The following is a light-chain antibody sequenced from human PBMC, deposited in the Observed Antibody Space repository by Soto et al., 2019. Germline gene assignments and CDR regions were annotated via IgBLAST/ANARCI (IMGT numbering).Light chain of an antibody. Sequence: EIVLTQSPGTLSLSPGERATLSCRASQSVSSAYLAWYQQKPGQAPRLLIYDVSSRATGIPDRFSGSGSGTDFTLTVSRLEPEDFAVYYCQEYDGAPITFGLGTRLEIK. CDR2: DVS. J-gene: IGKJ5*01. V-gene: IGKV3-20*01. CDR1: QSVSSAY. CDR3: QEYDGAPIT.